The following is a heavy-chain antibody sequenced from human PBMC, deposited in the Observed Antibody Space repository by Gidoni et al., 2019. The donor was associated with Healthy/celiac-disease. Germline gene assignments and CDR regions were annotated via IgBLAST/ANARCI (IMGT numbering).Heavy chain of an antibody. D-gene: IGHD4-17*01. CDR3: ARDRTYGDYAYWFDP. J-gene: IGHJ5*02. CDR1: IYGSYG. V-gene: IGHV3-33*01. CDR2: IWYDGSNK. Sequence: IYGSYGKHWVRQAPGKGLEWVAVIWYDGSNKYYADSVKGRFTISRDNSKNTLYLQMNSLSAEDTAVYYCARDRTYGDYAYWFDPWGQGTLVTVSS.